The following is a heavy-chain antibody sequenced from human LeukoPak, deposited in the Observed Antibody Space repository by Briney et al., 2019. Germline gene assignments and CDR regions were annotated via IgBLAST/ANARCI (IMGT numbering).Heavy chain of an antibody. CDR1: GFTFSSYW. Sequence: GGSLRLSCAASGFTFSSYWMHWVRQAPGKGLVWVSRINSDGSSTSYADSVKGRFTISRDNAKNSLYLQMNSLRAEDTAVYYCARVTPYYYGSGPEGWFDPWGQGTLVTVSS. J-gene: IGHJ5*02. CDR2: INSDGSST. V-gene: IGHV3-74*01. D-gene: IGHD3-10*01. CDR3: ARVTPYYYGSGPEGWFDP.